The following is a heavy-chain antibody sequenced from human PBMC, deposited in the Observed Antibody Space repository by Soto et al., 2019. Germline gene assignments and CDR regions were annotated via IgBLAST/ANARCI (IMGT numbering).Heavy chain of an antibody. CDR3: TRLEYSSSPDYYYYGMDV. V-gene: IGHV5-51*01. CDR2: IYPGDSDT. J-gene: IGHJ6*02. D-gene: IGHD6-6*01. CDR1: GYSFTSYW. Sequence: PGESLKISCKGSGYSFTSYWIGWVRQMPGKGLEWMGIIYPGDSDTRYSPSFQGQVTISADKSISTAYLQWSSLKASDTAMYYCTRLEYSSSPDYYYYGMDVWGQGTTVTVSS.